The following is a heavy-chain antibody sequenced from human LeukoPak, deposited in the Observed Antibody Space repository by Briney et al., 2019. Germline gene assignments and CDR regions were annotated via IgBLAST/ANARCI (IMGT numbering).Heavy chain of an antibody. D-gene: IGHD3-10*01. CDR1: GGSFSGYY. J-gene: IGHJ4*02. CDR2: INHSGST. CDR3: ARDTEFSL. V-gene: IGHV4-34*01. Sequence: SETLSLTYAVYGGSFSGYYWSWIRQPPGKGLEWIGEINHSGSTNYNPSLKSRVTISVDTSKNQFSLKLSSVTAADTAVYYCARDTEFSLWGQGTLVTVSS.